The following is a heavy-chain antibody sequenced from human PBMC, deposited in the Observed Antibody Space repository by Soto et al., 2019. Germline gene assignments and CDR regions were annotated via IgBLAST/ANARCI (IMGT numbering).Heavy chain of an antibody. CDR2: IYYSGST. CDR3: ARYALDIVVVVAATNAFDY. D-gene: IGHD2-15*01. J-gene: IGHJ4*02. V-gene: IGHV4-31*03. Sequence: QVQLQESGPGLVKPSQTLSLTCTVSGGSISSGDYYWSWIRQHPGKGLEWIRYIYYSGSTYYNPSLKSRVTISVDTSKNQFSLKLSSVTAADTAVYYCARYALDIVVVVAATNAFDYWGQGTLVTVSS. CDR1: GGSISSGDYY.